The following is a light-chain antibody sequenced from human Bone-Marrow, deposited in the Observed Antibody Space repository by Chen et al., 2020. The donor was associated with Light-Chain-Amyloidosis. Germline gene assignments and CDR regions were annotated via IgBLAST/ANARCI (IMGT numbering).Light chain of an antibody. CDR3: SSYTITNTLV. J-gene: IGLJ1*01. CDR2: EVT. V-gene: IGLV2-14*01. CDR1: SSDVGGDNH. Sequence: QSALTQPASVPGSPGQSITISCTGTSSDVGGDNHVSWYQQHPDKAPKLMIYEVTNRPSWVPDRFSGSKSDNTASLTISGLQTEDEADYFCSSYTITNTLVFGSGTSVTVL.